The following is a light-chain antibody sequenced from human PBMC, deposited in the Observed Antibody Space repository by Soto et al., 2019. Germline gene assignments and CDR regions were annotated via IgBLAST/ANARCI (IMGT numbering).Light chain of an antibody. V-gene: IGKV1-5*01. CDR3: QQYNTLSLT. J-gene: IGKJ4*01. CDR1: ESVSSW. Sequence: DIQMTQSPSTLSASVGDTVTITCRASESVSSWLAWYQQKPGRAPQLLIYDASRLKTGVPSRFSCSGSGTEFTLTITRLHPDDFATYHCQQYNTLSLTFGGGTKVEI. CDR2: DAS.